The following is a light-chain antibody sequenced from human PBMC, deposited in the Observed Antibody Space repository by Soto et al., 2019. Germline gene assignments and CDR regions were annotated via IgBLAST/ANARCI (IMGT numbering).Light chain of an antibody. Sequence: QLVLTQPPSASGTPGQRVTISCSGSSSNIGSNTVNWYQQLPGTAPKLLIYSNKQRPSGVPDRFSGSKSGTSASLAISGLQSEDEADDYCATWDDSLNGYVVFGGGTKVTVL. CDR2: SNK. J-gene: IGLJ2*01. CDR1: SSNIGSNT. V-gene: IGLV1-44*01. CDR3: ATWDDSLNGYVV.